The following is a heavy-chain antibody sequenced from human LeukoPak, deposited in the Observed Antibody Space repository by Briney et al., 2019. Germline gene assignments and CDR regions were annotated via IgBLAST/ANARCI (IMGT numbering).Heavy chain of an antibody. J-gene: IGHJ4*02. D-gene: IGHD6-19*01. CDR3: ARARGCDY. V-gene: IGHV3-7*01. CDR1: GFTFRSHW. CDR2: IKEDGSEK. Sequence: GGSLGLSCSGAGFTFRSHWMSWVRQAPGKGLEWVANIKEDGSEKYYVDSVKGRFTISRDNAKNSLYLQMNSLRAEDTAVYYCARARGCDYWGQGTLVTVSS.